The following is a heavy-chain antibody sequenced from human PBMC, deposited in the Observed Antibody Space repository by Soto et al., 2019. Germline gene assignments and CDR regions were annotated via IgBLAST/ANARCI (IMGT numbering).Heavy chain of an antibody. J-gene: IGHJ6*02. CDR2: IYWDDDK. V-gene: IGHV2-5*02. CDR1: GISLNTGGLG. CDR3: AHSRCGGDCLQSYSSYYYYGMDV. Sequence: QITLKESGPTLVKPTQTLTLACTFSGISLNTGGLGVGWIRQPPGKALEWLALIYWDDDKRYSPSLKSRLTITKDTSKNQVVLTRTNMDPVDTATYYCAHSRCGGDCLQSYSSYYYYGMDVWGQGTTVTVSS. D-gene: IGHD2-21*02.